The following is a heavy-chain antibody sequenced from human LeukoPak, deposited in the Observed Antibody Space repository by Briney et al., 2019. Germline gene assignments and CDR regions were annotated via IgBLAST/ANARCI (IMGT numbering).Heavy chain of an antibody. Sequence: PGRSLRLSCAASGFTFDDYAMQWVRQAPGKGLEWVSGISWNSGSIGYADSVKGRFTISRDNAKNSLYLQMNSLRAEDTALYYCAKDSQHYYDSSGYSPWWYFDLWGRGTLVTVSS. V-gene: IGHV3-9*01. J-gene: IGHJ2*01. CDR1: GFTFDDYA. D-gene: IGHD3-22*01. CDR2: ISWNSGSI. CDR3: AKDSQHYYDSSGYSPWWYFDL.